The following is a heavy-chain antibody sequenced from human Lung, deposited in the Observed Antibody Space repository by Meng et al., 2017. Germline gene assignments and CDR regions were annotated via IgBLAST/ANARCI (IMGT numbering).Heavy chain of an antibody. CDR3: ARGRSHRSNSSLRKYYYDY. D-gene: IGHD3-16*02. CDR1: DGSFTQYY. V-gene: IGHV4-34*01. J-gene: IGHJ4*02. Sequence: QVRLQQWGAGLLKPSETLSLGCAGYDGSFTQYYWRWIRQTPGKGLEWIGEIEPSRRTSYNPSLKSRVTITVQASENQVTLTVATVTAADPGLYFCARGRSHRSNSSLRKYYYDYWGQGTLVTVSS. CDR2: IEPSRRT.